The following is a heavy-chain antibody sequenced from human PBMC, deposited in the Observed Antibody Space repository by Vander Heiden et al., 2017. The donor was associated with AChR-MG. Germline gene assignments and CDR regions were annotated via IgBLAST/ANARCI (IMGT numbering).Heavy chain of an antibody. CDR3: AKDVISGDGKWAFDS. V-gene: IGHV3-23*01. D-gene: IGHD7-27*01. CDR2: LYGSGGGI. J-gene: IGHJ4*02. CDR1: GFTVRRYP. Sequence: EVQLLESGGGLVQPGGSLTLSRAASGFTVRRYPMTSVRQAPGKGLECVSGLYGSGGGIFYADSVKGRFTISRDNSRNTLYLQMDSLRDEDTALYYCAKDVISGDGKWAFDSWGQGTLVTVSS.